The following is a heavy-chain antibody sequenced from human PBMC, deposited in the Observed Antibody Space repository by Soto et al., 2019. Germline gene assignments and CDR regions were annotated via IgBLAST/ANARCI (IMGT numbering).Heavy chain of an antibody. D-gene: IGHD3-9*01. Sequence: GGSLRLSCAASGFTFSSYAMSWVRQAPGKGLEWVSAISGSGGSTYYADSVKGRFTISRDNSKNTLYLQMNSLRAEDTAVYYCAKDSSVSRYFDWLPDYYYYGMDVWGQGTTVTVSS. CDR1: GFTFSSYA. CDR3: AKDSSVSRYFDWLPDYYYYGMDV. CDR2: ISGSGGST. J-gene: IGHJ6*02. V-gene: IGHV3-23*01.